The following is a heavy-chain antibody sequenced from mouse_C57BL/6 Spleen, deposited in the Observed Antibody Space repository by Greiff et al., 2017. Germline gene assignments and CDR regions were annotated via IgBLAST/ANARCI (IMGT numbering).Heavy chain of an antibody. J-gene: IGHJ2*01. V-gene: IGHV3-6*01. CDR1: GYSITSGYY. D-gene: IGHD2-12*01. CDR3: ARNAYYKEGFDY. Sequence: EVQLVESGPGLVKPSQSLSLTCSVTGYSITSGYYWNWIRQFPGNKLEWMGYISYDGSNNYNPSLKNRISITRDTSKNQFFLKLNSVTTEDTATYYCARNAYYKEGFDYWGQGTTLTVSS. CDR2: ISYDGSN.